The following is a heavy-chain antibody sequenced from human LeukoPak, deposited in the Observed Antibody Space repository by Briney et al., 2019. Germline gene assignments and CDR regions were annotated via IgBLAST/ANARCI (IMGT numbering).Heavy chain of an antibody. CDR2: ISSSSSYI. V-gene: IGHV3-21*01. Sequence: PGGSLRLSCAASGFTFSSYNMNWVRQAPGKGLEWVSFISSSSSYIYYADSVKGRFTISRDNAKNSLYLQMNNPRAEDTAVYYCARDKYGSGSYSWSKRLDSWGQGTLVTVSS. J-gene: IGHJ4*02. D-gene: IGHD3-10*01. CDR1: GFTFSSYN. CDR3: ARDKYGSGSYSWSKRLDS.